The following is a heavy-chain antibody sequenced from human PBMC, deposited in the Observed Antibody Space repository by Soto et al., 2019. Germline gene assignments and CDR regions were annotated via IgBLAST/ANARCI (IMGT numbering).Heavy chain of an antibody. D-gene: IGHD5-12*01. V-gene: IGHV3-33*01. CDR1: GFTFSSYV. J-gene: IGHJ6*02. Sequence: GGSLRLSCAASGFTFSSYVMHWVRQAPGKGLEWVAVIWYDGSNKYYADSVKGRFTISRDNSKNTLYLQMNSLRAEDTAVYYCARDHRVATVVTIWLYYGMDVWGQGSPLTVSS. CDR3: ARDHRVATVVTIWLYYGMDV. CDR2: IWYDGSNK.